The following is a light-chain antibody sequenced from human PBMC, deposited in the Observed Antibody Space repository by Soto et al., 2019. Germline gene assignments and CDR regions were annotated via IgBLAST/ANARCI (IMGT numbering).Light chain of an antibody. CDR3: ETWDRDTLV. CDR2: LEGSGAY. V-gene: IGLV4-60*02. CDR1: SGHSSYI. Sequence: QSVLTQSSSASASLGSSVKLTCTLSSGHSSYIIAWHQQQPGKAPRYLMNLEGSGAYNKGRGVPDRFSGSSSGDSRYLTNSNVQFGDEADYYCETWDRDTLVFGGRTKVTLL. J-gene: IGLJ3*02.